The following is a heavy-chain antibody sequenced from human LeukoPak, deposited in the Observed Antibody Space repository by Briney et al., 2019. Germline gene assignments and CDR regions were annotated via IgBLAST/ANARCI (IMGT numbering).Heavy chain of an antibody. D-gene: IGHD6-6*01. V-gene: IGHV4-28*03. J-gene: IGHJ6*03. CDR3: ARGWEQLVNYYYYYMDV. Sequence: PSETLSLTCAVSGDSISSRNWWTWIRQPPGKGLEWIGYIYYSGSTNYNPSLKSRVTISVDTSKNQFSLKLSSVTAADTAVYYCARGWEQLVNYYYYYMDVWGKGTTVTVSS. CDR2: IYYSGST. CDR1: GDSISSRNW.